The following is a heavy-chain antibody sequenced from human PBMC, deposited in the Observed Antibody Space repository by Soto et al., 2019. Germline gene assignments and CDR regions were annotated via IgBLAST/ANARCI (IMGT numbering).Heavy chain of an antibody. CDR1: GFTFSSYG. V-gene: IGHV3-30*18. CDR3: AKDQGDIVVVVAGATGFDY. J-gene: IGHJ4*02. D-gene: IGHD2-15*01. Sequence: QVQLVESGGGVVQPGRSLRLSCAASGFTFSSYGMHWVRQAPGKGLEWVAVISYDGSNKYYADSVKGRFTISRDNSKNTLYLQMNSLRAEDTAVYYCAKDQGDIVVVVAGATGFDYWGQGTLVTVSS. CDR2: ISYDGSNK.